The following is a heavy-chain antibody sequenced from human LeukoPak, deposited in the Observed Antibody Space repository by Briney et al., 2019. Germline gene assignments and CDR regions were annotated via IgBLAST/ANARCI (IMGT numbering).Heavy chain of an antibody. Sequence: PSETLSLTCTVSGGFISSDYWSWIRQPPGKRLEWIGYIYYSGSTNYNPSLKSRVTISVDTSKNQFSLKLSSVTAADTAVYYCARRRRDGNLDYWGQGTLVTVSS. V-gene: IGHV4-59*08. CDR3: ARRRRDGNLDY. CDR1: GGFISSDY. CDR2: IYYSGST. D-gene: IGHD5-24*01. J-gene: IGHJ4*02.